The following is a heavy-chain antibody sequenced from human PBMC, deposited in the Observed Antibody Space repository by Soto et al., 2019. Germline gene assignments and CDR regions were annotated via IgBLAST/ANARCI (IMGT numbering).Heavy chain of an antibody. CDR1: GFSVDNNY. V-gene: IGHV3-53*01. J-gene: IGHJ6*02. CDR3: ARDMFGEYTMDV. D-gene: IGHD3-10*02. Sequence: QPGGSLRLSCAASGFSVDNNYMSWVRQAPGKGLEWVSTIYADDSTYYADSVKGRFTISRDKSKNTLYVQMDSLRAEDTAVYYCARDMFGEYTMDVWGQGTTVTVSS. CDR2: IYADDST.